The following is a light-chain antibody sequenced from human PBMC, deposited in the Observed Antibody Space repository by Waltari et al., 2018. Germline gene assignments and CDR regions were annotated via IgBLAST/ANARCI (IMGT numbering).Light chain of an antibody. J-gene: IGKJ1*01. CDR1: QSLSSY. V-gene: IGKV1-39*01. Sequence: DIQMTQSPSSLSASVGDSVTITCQASQSLSSYLNWYQQKPGKAPKLLIYSASSLQSGVPSRFSGSGSGTDFTLTISSLQPEDFATYYCQQSYSTPRTFGQGTKVEIK. CDR2: SAS. CDR3: QQSYSTPRT.